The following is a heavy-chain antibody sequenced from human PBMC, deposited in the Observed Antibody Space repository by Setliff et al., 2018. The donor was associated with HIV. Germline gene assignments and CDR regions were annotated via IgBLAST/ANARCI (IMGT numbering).Heavy chain of an antibody. V-gene: IGHV3-21*04. Sequence: PGGSLRLSCAASGFTFSSYSMNWVRQAPGKGLEWVSSISSSSSYIYYADSVKGRFTISRDNAKNSLYLQMNSLRAEDTAVYYCARVNYDSSGYYYVSVRAELGSNYYFDYWGQGTLVTVSS. J-gene: IGHJ4*02. CDR3: ARVNYDSSGYYYVSVRAELGSNYYFDY. CDR2: ISSSSSYI. CDR1: GFTFSSYS. D-gene: IGHD3-22*01.